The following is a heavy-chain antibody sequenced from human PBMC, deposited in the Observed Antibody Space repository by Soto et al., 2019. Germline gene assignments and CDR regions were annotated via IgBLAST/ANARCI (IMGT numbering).Heavy chain of an antibody. D-gene: IGHD6-13*01. Sequence: GGSLRLSCAASGFTFSSYAMHWVRQAPGKGLEWVAVISYDGSNKYYADSVKGRFTISRDNSKNTLYLQMNSLRAEDTAVYYCARSGIAAAGYYYYGMDVWGQGTTVTVSS. V-gene: IGHV3-30-3*01. CDR1: GFTFSSYA. CDR3: ARSGIAAAGYYYYGMDV. CDR2: ISYDGSNK. J-gene: IGHJ6*02.